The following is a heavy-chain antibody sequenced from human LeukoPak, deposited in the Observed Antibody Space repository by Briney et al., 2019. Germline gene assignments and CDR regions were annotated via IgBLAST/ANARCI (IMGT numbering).Heavy chain of an antibody. J-gene: IGHJ2*01. CDR3: AREMEDSSPGWWYFDL. D-gene: IGHD6-13*01. CDR2: IYHSGST. Sequence: KPSETLSLTCAVSGYSISSGYYWGWIRQPPGKGLEWIGGIYHSGSTYYNPSLKSRVTISVDTSKNQFSLKLSSVTAADTAVYYCAREMEDSSPGWWYFDLWGRGTLVTVSS. CDR1: GYSISSGYY. V-gene: IGHV4-38-2*02.